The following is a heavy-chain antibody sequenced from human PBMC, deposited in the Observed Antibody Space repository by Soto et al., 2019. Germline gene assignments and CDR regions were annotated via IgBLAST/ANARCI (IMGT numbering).Heavy chain of an antibody. CDR3: ARDNRSGYYLEY. Sequence: SETLSLTCTVAGGYISSYYWSCILQPPGKGLEWIGYIYYSGSTNYNPSLKSRVTISVDTSKNQFSLKLSSVTAADTAVYYCARDNRSGYYLEYWGQGTPVTVSS. D-gene: IGHD3-3*01. V-gene: IGHV4-59*01. CDR1: GGYISSYY. J-gene: IGHJ4*02. CDR2: IYYSGST.